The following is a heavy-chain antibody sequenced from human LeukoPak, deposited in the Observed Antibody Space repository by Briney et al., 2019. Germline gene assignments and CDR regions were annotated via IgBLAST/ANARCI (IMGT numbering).Heavy chain of an antibody. J-gene: IGHJ6*04. CDR1: GFTFSTHG. Sequence: GRSLRLSCAASGFTFSTHGMHWVRQAPGKGLEWVAVIWFDGSNKYYADSVKGRFTISRDNSKDTLYLQMNSLRAEDTAVYYCARAVGPFDYWGKGTTVTVSS. CDR3: ARAVGPFDY. CDR2: IWFDGSNK. D-gene: IGHD3-9*01. V-gene: IGHV3-33*01.